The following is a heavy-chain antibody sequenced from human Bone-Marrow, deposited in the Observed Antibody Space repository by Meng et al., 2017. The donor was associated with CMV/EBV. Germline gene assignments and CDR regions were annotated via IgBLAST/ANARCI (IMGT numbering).Heavy chain of an antibody. CDR2: IIPILGIA. CDR1: GGTFSSYT. J-gene: IGHJ5*02. D-gene: IGHD5-18*01. CDR3: ARQRGYSYDGGNWFDP. Sequence: KVSCKASGGTFSSYTISWVRQAPGQGLEWMGRIIPILGIANYAQKFQGRVTITADKSTSTAYMELSSLRSEDTAVYYCARQRGYSYDGGNWFDPWGQGTLVTVSS. V-gene: IGHV1-69*02.